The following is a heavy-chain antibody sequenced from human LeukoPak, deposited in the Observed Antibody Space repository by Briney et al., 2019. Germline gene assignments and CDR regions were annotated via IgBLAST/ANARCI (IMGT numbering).Heavy chain of an antibody. CDR3: TNLGVEGYQPDNYYYYYYVDV. CDR1: GFTFGDYV. CDR2: IRSKAYGGTT. J-gene: IGHJ6*03. D-gene: IGHD2-2*01. Sequence: GGSLRLSCTTSGFTFGDYVMSWVRQAPGKGLEWVGFIRSKAYGGTTEYAASVKGRFIISRDDSKSIAYLQMNSLKTEDTAVYYCTNLGVEGYQPDNYYYYYYVDVWGKGTTVTVSS. V-gene: IGHV3-49*04.